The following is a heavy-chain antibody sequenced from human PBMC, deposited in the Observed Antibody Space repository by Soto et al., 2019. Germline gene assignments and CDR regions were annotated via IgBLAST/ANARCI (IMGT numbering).Heavy chain of an antibody. CDR2: VYHSGSA. CDR3: ARDQWIQSFDY. V-gene: IGHV4-61*01. CDR1: DGSVSSGSYQ. Sequence: SETLSLTCTVSDGSVSSGSYQWSWIRQPPGKGLEWIGHVYHSGSANYNPSLKSRVTISVDTSKNQFSLKLRSVTAADTAVYYCARDQWIQSFDYWGQGALVTVSS. J-gene: IGHJ4*02. D-gene: IGHD5-18*01.